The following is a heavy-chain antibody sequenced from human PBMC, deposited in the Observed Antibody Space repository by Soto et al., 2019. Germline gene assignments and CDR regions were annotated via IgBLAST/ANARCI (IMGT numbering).Heavy chain of an antibody. CDR1: GYTFTSYG. Sequence: ASVKVSCKASGYTFTSYGISWVRQAPGQGLEWMGWISAYNGNTNYAQKLQGRVTMTTDTSTSTAYMELRSLRSDDTAVYYCGRDRPWIQLWVGAFDIWGQGTMVTVSS. D-gene: IGHD5-18*01. J-gene: IGHJ3*02. CDR3: GRDRPWIQLWVGAFDI. V-gene: IGHV1-18*01. CDR2: ISAYNGNT.